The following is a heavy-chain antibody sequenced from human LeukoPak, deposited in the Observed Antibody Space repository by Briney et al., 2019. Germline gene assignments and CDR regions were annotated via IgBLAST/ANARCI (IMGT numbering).Heavy chain of an antibody. V-gene: IGHV3-30*07. J-gene: IGHJ4*02. D-gene: IGHD6-13*01. CDR3: ARKQIDSSSPFDY. CDR2: VSYDGSEK. CDR1: GFSFSISA. Sequence: PGRSLRLSCAASGFSFSISAMHWVRQAPGKGLQWVAVVSYDGSEKYYADSVKGRFTISRDNSKNTLYLQMNSLRPEDTAVYYCARKQIDSSSPFDYWGQGTLVTVSS.